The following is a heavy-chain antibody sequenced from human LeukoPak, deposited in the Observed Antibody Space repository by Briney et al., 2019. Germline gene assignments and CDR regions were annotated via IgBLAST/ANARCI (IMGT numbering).Heavy chain of an antibody. J-gene: IGHJ5*01. CDR2: NT. Sequence: SETLSLTCTVSGGSIIGYSWSWIRQPPGKGLEWIENNTNYNPSLKSRVTISLDMSKSQFSLRLTSVTAADTAVYFCAGGGSGWFVSWGHGTLVTVSS. CDR1: GGSIIGYS. D-gene: IGHD6-19*01. CDR3: AGGGSGWFVS. V-gene: IGHV4-59*01.